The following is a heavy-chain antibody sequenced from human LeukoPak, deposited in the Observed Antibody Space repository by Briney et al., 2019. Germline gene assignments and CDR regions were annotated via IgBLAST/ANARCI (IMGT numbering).Heavy chain of an antibody. CDR1: GGTFSSYA. D-gene: IGHD1-26*01. Sequence: GASVKVSCKASGGTFSSYAISWVRQAPGQGLEWMGWISAYNGNTNYAQKLQGRVTMTTDTSTSTAYMELRSLRSENTAVYYCARDWYSGSYRGNYFDYWGQGTLVTVSS. V-gene: IGHV1-18*01. CDR2: ISAYNGNT. CDR3: ARDWYSGSYRGNYFDY. J-gene: IGHJ4*02.